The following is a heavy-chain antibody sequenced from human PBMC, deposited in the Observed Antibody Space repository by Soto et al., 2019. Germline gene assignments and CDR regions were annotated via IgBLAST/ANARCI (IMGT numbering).Heavy chain of an antibody. CDR2: INPSGGST. CDR3: ARDSPPVDY. J-gene: IGHJ4*02. V-gene: IGHV1-46*01. CDR1: GYTSISYY. Sequence: ASVKVSCKASGYTSISYYMHWVRQAPGQGLEWMGIINPSGGSTNYAQKFQGRVTMTRDTSTSTAYMELRSLRSDDTAVYYCARDSPPVDYWGQGTLVTVSS.